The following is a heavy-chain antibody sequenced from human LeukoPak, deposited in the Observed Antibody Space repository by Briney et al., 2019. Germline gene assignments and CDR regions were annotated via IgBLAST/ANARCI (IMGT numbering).Heavy chain of an antibody. CDR1: GYTFTGYY. Sequence: ASVKVSCKASGYTFTGYYMHCVRQAPGQGLEWMGWINPNSGGTNYAQKFQGRVTITRDTSISTAYMELSRLRSDDTAVYYCARDMVRGASDYWGQGTLVTVSS. D-gene: IGHD3-10*01. CDR3: ARDMVRGASDY. J-gene: IGHJ4*02. CDR2: INPNSGGT. V-gene: IGHV1-2*02.